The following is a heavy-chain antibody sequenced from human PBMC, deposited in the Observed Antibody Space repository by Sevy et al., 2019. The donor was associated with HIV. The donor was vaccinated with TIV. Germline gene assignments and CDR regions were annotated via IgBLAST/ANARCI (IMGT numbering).Heavy chain of an antibody. CDR3: TRDDGLRDYYYGIDV. Sequence: SQTLSLTCAIYGDSVSTNSAAWNWIRQSPSRGLEWLGRTYYRSKRHNDYAESLKSRITINPDTSKNQFSLLLHSVTPEDTAVYYCTRDDGLRDYYYGIDVWGQGTTVTVSS. CDR2: TYYRSKRHN. V-gene: IGHV6-1*01. CDR1: GDSVSTNSAA. J-gene: IGHJ6*02.